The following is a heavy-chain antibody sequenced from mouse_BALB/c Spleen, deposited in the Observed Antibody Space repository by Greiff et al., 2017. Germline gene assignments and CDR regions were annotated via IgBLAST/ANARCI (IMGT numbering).Heavy chain of an antibody. CDR1: GYAFSSYW. J-gene: IGHJ4*01. V-gene: IGHV1-80*01. Sequence: QVQLQQSGAELVRPGSSVKISCKASGYAFSSYWMNWVKQRPGQGLEWIGQIYPGDGDTNYNGKFKGKATLTADKSSSTAYMQLSSLTSEDSAVYFCARGGDYDARDYWGQGTSVTVSS. D-gene: IGHD1-1*02. CDR3: ARGGDYDARDY. CDR2: IYPGDGDT.